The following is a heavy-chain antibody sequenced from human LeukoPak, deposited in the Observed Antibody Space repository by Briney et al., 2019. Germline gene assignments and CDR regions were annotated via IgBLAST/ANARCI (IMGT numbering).Heavy chain of an antibody. CDR1: GFTFSNFA. D-gene: IGHD6-19*01. J-gene: IGHJ6*02. CDR2: IGGGDGSI. V-gene: IGHV3-23*01. CDR3: AKGMGLAHYYFYGMDV. Sequence: GGSLRLSCAASGFTFSNFAVNWGRQAPGKGLGWVSVIGGGDGSIYYADSVKGRFTISRDNSKNTLYLQMTSLRAEDAAIYYCAKGMGLAHYYFYGMDVWGQRTTVTVSS.